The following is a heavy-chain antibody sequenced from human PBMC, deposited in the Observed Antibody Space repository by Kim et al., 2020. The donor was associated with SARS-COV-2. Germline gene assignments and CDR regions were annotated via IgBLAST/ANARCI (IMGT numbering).Heavy chain of an antibody. CDR1: GYTFTSYG. Sequence: APVKVSCKASGYTFTSYGISWVRQAPGQGLEWMGWISAYNGNTNYAQKLQGRVTMTTDTSTSTAYMELRSLRSDDTAVYYCARDSYYYGSDEDWFDPWGQGTLVTVSS. J-gene: IGHJ5*02. D-gene: IGHD3-10*01. V-gene: IGHV1-18*01. CDR2: ISAYNGNT. CDR3: ARDSYYYGSDEDWFDP.